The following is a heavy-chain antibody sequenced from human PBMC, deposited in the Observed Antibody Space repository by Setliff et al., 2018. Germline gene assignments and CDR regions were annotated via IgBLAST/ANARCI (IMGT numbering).Heavy chain of an antibody. CDR1: GYTFTGYY. J-gene: IGHJ4*02. D-gene: IGHD5-12*01. Sequence: GASVKVSCKASGYTFTGYYMHWVRQAPGQGLEWMGWINPNSGGTNYAQKFQGRVTMTRDTSISTAYMELSRLRSDDTAVYYCARAVSGYDYHYFDKWGQGTLVTVSS. V-gene: IGHV1-2*02. CDR3: ARAVSGYDYHYFDK. CDR2: INPNSGGT.